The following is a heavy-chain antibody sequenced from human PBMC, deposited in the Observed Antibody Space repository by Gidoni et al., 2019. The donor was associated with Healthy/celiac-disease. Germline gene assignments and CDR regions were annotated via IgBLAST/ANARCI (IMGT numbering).Heavy chain of an antibody. D-gene: IGHD3-22*01. CDR3: ARAQNYYDSSGYYNPRQGMDV. J-gene: IGHJ6*02. Sequence: QVQLQESGPGLVKPSQTLSLTCTVSGGSISSGDYYWSWIRQPPGKGLEWIGYIYYSGSTYYNPSLKSRVTISVDTSKNQFSLKLSSVTAADTAVYYCARAQNYYDSSGYYNPRQGMDVWGQGTTVTVSS. V-gene: IGHV4-30-4*01. CDR1: GGSISSGDYY. CDR2: IYYSGST.